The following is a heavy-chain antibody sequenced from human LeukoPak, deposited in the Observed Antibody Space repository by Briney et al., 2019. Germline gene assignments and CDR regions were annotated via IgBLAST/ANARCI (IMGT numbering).Heavy chain of an antibody. CDR3: ARDPRDWYFDL. J-gene: IGHJ2*01. CDR2: IYYSGST. CDR1: GGSISSYY. Sequence: KSSETLSLTCTVSGGSISSYYWSWIRQPPGKGLEWIGYIYYSGSTNYNPSLKSRVTISVDTSKNQFSLKLSSVTAADTAVYYCARDPRDWYFDLWGRGTLVTVSS. V-gene: IGHV4-59*12.